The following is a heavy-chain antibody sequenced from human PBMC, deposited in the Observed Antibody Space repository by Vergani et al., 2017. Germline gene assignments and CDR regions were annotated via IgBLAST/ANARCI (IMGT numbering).Heavy chain of an antibody. CDR1: GFTFSNYN. V-gene: IGHV3-30*04. D-gene: IGHD2-21*01. CDR2: ISYDGDNK. J-gene: IGHJ4*02. CDR3: ARNPVGGDWTSNYVDY. Sequence: QVQLVELGGGVVQPGRSLRLSCAASGFTFSNYNMYWVRQAPGKGLEGVAVISYDGDNKYYADSVKGRFTVSRDKLKNRLYLQMNSLRVDDTAVYYCARNPVGGDWTSNYVDYWGRGPLVTDSS.